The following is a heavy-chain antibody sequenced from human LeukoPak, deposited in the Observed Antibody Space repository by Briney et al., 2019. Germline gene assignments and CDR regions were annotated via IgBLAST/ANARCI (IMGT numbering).Heavy chain of an antibody. Sequence: KPGGSLRLSCAASGFTFSDYYMSWIRQAPGKGLEWVSYISSSGSTIYYAGSVKGRFTISRDNAKNSLYLQMNSLRAEDTAVYYCARELPPLPRGYADYWGQGTLVTVSS. J-gene: IGHJ4*02. V-gene: IGHV3-11*01. CDR1: GFTFSDYY. D-gene: IGHD5-12*01. CDR3: ARELPPLPRGYADY. CDR2: ISSSGSTI.